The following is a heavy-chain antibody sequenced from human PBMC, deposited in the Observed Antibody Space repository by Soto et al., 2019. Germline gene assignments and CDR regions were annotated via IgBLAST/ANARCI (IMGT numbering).Heavy chain of an antibody. V-gene: IGHV3-11*06. CDR2: IVSGSTYT. CDR3: ARVDGESRMDV. D-gene: IGHD2-21*01. Sequence: VQLVESGGGLVKPGGSLRLSCAASGFTFSDYYMAWTRQAPGKGLEWIAYIVSGSTYTNYADSVKGRFSISRDNARESLFLEMNCLRADGTALYYCARVDGESRMDVWGQGTTVSVS. CDR1: GFTFSDYY. J-gene: IGHJ6*02.